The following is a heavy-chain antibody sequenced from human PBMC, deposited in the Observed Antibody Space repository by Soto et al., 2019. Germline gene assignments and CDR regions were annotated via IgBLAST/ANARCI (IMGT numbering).Heavy chain of an antibody. Sequence: QVPLVQSGAEVKKPGASVKVSCKASGYTFTSYAMHWVRQAPGQRLEWMGWINAGNGNTKYSPKFQGRVTITRDTSASTAYMGLSSLVSEDTAVYYCARGAGYSYGQLRGVRLFDPWGQGPLFTVSS. V-gene: IGHV1-3*01. D-gene: IGHD5-18*01. CDR1: GYTFTSYA. CDR2: INAGNGNT. CDR3: ARGAGYSYGQLRGVRLFDP. J-gene: IGHJ5*02.